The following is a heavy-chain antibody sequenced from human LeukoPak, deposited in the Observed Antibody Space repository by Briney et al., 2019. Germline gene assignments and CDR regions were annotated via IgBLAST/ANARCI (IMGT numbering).Heavy chain of an antibody. J-gene: IGHJ6*03. CDR1: GGFISSGTYY. Sequence: SETLSLTCTVSGGFISSGTYYWPWIRQPPGKGLEWIGTIYHSGSTYYNPSLKSRVTISVDTSNNQFSLNLTSLTAADTAVYYCARDRKYYYHMDVWGKGTTVTVSS. D-gene: IGHD1-14*01. CDR3: ARDRKYYYHMDV. CDR2: IYHSGST. V-gene: IGHV4-39*07.